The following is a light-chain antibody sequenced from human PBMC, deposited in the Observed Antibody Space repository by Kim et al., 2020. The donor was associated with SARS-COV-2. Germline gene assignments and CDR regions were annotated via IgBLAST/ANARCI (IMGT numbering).Light chain of an antibody. V-gene: IGKV1-9*01. CDR2: AAS. CDR1: QGISSY. Sequence: DIQLTQSPSFLSASVGDRVTITCRASQGISSYLAWHQQKPGKAPKLLIYAASTLQSGVPSRFSGSGSGTEFTLTISSLQPEDFATYYCQQLNSYVYTFGQGTKLEI. J-gene: IGKJ2*01. CDR3: QQLNSYVYT.